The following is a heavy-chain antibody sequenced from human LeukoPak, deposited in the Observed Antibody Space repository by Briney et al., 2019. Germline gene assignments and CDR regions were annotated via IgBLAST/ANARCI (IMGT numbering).Heavy chain of an antibody. CDR1: GGSFSGYY. CDR2: INHSGST. CDR3: ARGPKLGYNWFDP. V-gene: IGHV4-34*01. D-gene: IGHD6-13*01. J-gene: IGHJ5*02. Sequence: SETLSLTCAVCGGSFSGYYWSWIRQPPGKGLEWIGEINHSGSTNYNPSLKSRVTISVDTSKNQFSLKLSSVTAADTAVYYCARGPKLGYNWFDPWGQGTLVTVSS.